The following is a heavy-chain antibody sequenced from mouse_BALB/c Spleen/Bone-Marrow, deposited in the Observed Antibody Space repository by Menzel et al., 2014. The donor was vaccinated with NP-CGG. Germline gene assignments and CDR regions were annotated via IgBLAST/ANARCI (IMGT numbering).Heavy chain of an antibody. D-gene: IGHD2-3*01. Sequence: EVKLMESGGGLVQPGGSLKLSCAASGFDFSRYWMSWVRQAPGKGLEWIGEINPDSSTINYTPSLKDKFIISRDNAKNTQNPQMSKVRSEDTALYCCARQGWLLGMDYWGQGTSVTVS. V-gene: IGHV4-1*02. CDR1: GFDFSRYW. J-gene: IGHJ4*01. CDR3: ARQGWLLGMDY. CDR2: INPDSSTI.